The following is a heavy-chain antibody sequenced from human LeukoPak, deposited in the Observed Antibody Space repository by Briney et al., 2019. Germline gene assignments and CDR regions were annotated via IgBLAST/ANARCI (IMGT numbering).Heavy chain of an antibody. J-gene: IGHJ4*02. CDR3: ARHVSSSGEDS. CDR2: INSRSGGT. V-gene: IGHV1-2*02. CDR1: GYIFTNYY. D-gene: IGHD2-21*01. Sequence: ASVKVSCKASGYIFTNYYMHWVRQAPGQGLEWMGWINSRSGGTNFAQKFQGRVTMTRDTSISAAYMELSRLRSDDTAVYYCARHVSSSGEDSWGQGTLVTVSS.